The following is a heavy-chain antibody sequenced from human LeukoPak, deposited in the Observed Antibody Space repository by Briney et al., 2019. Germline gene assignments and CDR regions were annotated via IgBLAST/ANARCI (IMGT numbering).Heavy chain of an antibody. Sequence: VKVSCKTSGYTFTTYAINWLRHAPGQGLEWMGWISAYNGDTKYAPNFQGRVSMTMDRSTTTAYMELRGLRSDDTALYYCARWRRHCNDRSCSKPEKEAFDVWGQGTMVTVSS. CDR1: GYTFTTYA. D-gene: IGHD2-15*01. J-gene: IGHJ3*01. V-gene: IGHV1-18*01. CDR2: ISAYNGDT. CDR3: ARWRRHCNDRSCSKPEKEAFDV.